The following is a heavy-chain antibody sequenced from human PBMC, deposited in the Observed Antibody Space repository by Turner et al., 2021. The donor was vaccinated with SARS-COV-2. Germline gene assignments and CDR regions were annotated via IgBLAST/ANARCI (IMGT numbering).Heavy chain of an antibody. CDR3: AVNRGSYQPFDP. CDR1: GYNFGDFG. D-gene: IGHD3-16*02. V-gene: IGHV1-18*04. J-gene: IGHJ5*02. CDR2: ISAYKGNT. Sequence: QAQLVQSGAAVKKPVASVKVSCKASGYNFGDFGINWVRQAPGRGPEWVGGISAYKGNTNYAQNVEGRVTMTTDTSTTTAYMELRNRRSDDTAIYYCAVNRGSYQPFDPWGQGTLVIVSS.